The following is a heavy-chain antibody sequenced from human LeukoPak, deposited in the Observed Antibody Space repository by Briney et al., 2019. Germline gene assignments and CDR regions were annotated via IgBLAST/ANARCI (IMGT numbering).Heavy chain of an antibody. Sequence: PSETLSLTCAVYGGSFSGYYWSCIRQPPGKGLECIWEINHSGSTNYNPYLKSRVTIAVDTSKNQFFLKLSAATAEQPAIYYCARGYLGYCSSTSCDRYYFHYWGQGTLVSVSS. CDR2: INHSGST. CDR1: GGSFSGYY. CDR3: ARGYLGYCSSTSCDRYYFHY. J-gene: IGHJ4*02. V-gene: IGHV4-34*01. D-gene: IGHD2-2*01.